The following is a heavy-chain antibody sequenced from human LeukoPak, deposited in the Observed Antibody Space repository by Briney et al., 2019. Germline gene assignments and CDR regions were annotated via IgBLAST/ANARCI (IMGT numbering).Heavy chain of an antibody. D-gene: IGHD6-6*01. Sequence: SETLSLTCAVYGGSFSGYYWSWIRQPPGKGLEWIGEINHSGSTNYNPSLKSRVTISVDTSKNQFSLKLSSVTAADTAVYYCARLGAAARDYWYFDLWGRGTLVTVSS. CDR3: ARLGAAARDYWYFDL. CDR2: INHSGST. J-gene: IGHJ2*01. V-gene: IGHV4-34*01. CDR1: GGSFSGYY.